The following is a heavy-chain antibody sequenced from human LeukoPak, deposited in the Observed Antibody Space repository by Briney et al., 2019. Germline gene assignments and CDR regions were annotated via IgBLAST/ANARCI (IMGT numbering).Heavy chain of an antibody. V-gene: IGHV4-38-2*02. Sequence: PSETLSLTCTVSGYSISSGYYWGWIRQPPGKGLEWIGSIYHSGSTYYNPSLKSRVTISVDTSKNQFSLKLSSVTAADTAVYYCARDLPYSSSSPVFDYWGQGTLVTVSS. CDR1: GYSISSGYY. D-gene: IGHD6-6*01. J-gene: IGHJ4*02. CDR2: IYHSGST. CDR3: ARDLPYSSSSPVFDY.